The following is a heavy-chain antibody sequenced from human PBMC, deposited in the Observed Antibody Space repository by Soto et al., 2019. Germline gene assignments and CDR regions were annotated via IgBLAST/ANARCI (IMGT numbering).Heavy chain of an antibody. V-gene: IGHV1-69*10. J-gene: IGHJ6*02. CDR3: ARGRDDFYYYAMDV. Sequence: ASVKVSCKASGGTFSSFGINWVRQAPGQGLEWMGGIIPVSPIANYAQKFQGRVMITADKSTNTAFLELSSLRSEDTAVYLCARGRDDFYYYAMDVWGQGTTVTVSS. CDR2: IIPVSPIA. CDR1: GGTFSSFG.